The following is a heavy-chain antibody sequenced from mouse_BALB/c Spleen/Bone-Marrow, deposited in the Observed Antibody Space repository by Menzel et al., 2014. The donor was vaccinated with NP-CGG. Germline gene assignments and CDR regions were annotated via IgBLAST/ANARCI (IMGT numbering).Heavy chain of an antibody. J-gene: IGHJ2*01. CDR2: SRNKVNDYTT. CDR1: GFTFSDFY. Sequence: VQLKESGGGLVQPGGSLRLSCATPGFTFSDFYMEWVRQPPGKRLEWIAASRNKVNDYTTEYSASVKGRFIVSRDTSQSILYLQMNALRAEDTAIYYCARAVYGNFDYWGQGTTLTVSS. V-gene: IGHV7-1*02. D-gene: IGHD2-1*01. CDR3: ARAVYGNFDY.